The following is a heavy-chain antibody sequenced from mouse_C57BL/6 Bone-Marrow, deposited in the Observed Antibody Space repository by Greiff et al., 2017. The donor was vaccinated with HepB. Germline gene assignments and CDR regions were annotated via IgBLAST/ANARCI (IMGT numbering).Heavy chain of an antibody. J-gene: IGHJ4*01. D-gene: IGHD2-2*01. CDR1: GYTFTSYW. CDR2: IYPGSGST. CDR3: ARYTVTTKENAMDY. V-gene: IGHV1-55*01. Sequence: VQLQQPGAELVKPGASVKMSCKASGYTFTSYWITWVKQRPGQGLEWIGDIYPGSGSTNYNEKFKSKATLTVDTSSSTAYMQLSSLTSEDSAVYYCARYTVTTKENAMDYWGQGTSVTVSS.